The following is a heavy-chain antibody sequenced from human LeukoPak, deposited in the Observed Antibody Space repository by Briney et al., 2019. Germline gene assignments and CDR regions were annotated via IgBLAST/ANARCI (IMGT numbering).Heavy chain of an antibody. Sequence: GGSLRLSCAASGFSFSDYGAHWVRQAPGKGLEWVTFMQYDGSVIFYADSVKGRFTISRDNSKNTVYLQMSSLRTEDTAVYFCAQDVPIERVPGVGPGSWGQGTLVTVSS. V-gene: IGHV3-30*02. J-gene: IGHJ5*02. CDR2: MQYDGSVI. CDR1: GFSFSDYG. CDR3: AQDVPIERVPGVGPGS. D-gene: IGHD2-8*01.